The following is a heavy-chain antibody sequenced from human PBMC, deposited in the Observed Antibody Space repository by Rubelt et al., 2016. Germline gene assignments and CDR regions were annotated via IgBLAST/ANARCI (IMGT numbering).Heavy chain of an antibody. V-gene: IGHV4-31*03. CDR2: IYYSGST. Sequence: QVQLQESGPGLVKPSQTLSLTCTVSGGSISSGGYYWSWIRQHPGKGLEWIGYIYYSGSTYYNPSLKGRVTISVDTSKNQFSLKLSSVTAADTAVYYCARGPAPAKYYGSGSYLDYWGQGTLVTVSS. D-gene: IGHD3-10*01. CDR3: ARGPAPAKYYGSGSYLDY. J-gene: IGHJ4*02. CDR1: GGSISSGGYY.